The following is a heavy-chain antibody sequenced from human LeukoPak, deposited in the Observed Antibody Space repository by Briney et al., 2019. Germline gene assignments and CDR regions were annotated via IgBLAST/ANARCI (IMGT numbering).Heavy chain of an antibody. Sequence: SETLSLTCAVYGGSFSRYYWSWIRQPPGKGLEWIGEINHSGSTNYNPSLKGRVTISVDTSKNQFSLKLSSVTAADTAVYYCAREAYYYYGMDVWGQGTTVTVSS. J-gene: IGHJ6*02. CDR3: AREAYYYYGMDV. CDR2: INHSGST. V-gene: IGHV4-34*01. CDR1: GGSFSRYY.